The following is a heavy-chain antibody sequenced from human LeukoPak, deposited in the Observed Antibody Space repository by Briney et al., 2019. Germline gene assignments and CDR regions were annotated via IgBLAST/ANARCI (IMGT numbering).Heavy chain of an antibody. CDR1: GGSISSGGYS. CDR2: IYHSGST. CDR3: ARGPKPYPGGFDY. D-gene: IGHD1-14*01. Sequence: PSETLSLTCAVSGGSISSGGYSWSWIRQPPGKGLEWIGYIYHSGSTYYNPSLKSRVTISVDRSKNQFSLKLSSVTAADTAVYYCARGPKPYPGGFDYWGKGTLVTVSS. J-gene: IGHJ4*02. V-gene: IGHV4-30-2*01.